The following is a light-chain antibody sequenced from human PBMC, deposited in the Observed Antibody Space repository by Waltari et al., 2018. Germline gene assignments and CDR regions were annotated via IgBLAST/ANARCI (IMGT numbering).Light chain of an antibody. CDR1: QSVSSN. J-gene: IGKJ2*01. CDR3: QQYNNWYT. Sequence: EIVMTQSPATLSVSPGERATLSCRASQSVSSNLACYQQKPGQAPRLLIYGASTMATGIPARFSGSGSGTEFTLTISSLQSEDFAVYYCQQYNNWYTFGQGTKLEIK. V-gene: IGKV3-15*01. CDR2: GAS.